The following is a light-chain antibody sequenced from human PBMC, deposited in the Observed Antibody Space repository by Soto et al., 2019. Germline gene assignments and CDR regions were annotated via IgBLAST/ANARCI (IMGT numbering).Light chain of an antibody. Sequence: EIVMTQPPAPQSVSAGARATLSCSASQSVSSNLAWYQHTPGQAPRLLIYGASTRATGIAARFSGSGSGTEFTLTISSLQSEDFAVYYCLQYNNWPPWTFGQGTKV. CDR2: GAS. CDR3: LQYNNWPPWT. J-gene: IGKJ1*01. CDR1: QSVSSN. V-gene: IGKV3-15*01.